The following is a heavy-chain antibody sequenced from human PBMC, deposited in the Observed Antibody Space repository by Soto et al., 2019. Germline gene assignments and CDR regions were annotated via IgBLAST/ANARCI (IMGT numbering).Heavy chain of an antibody. Sequence: KTSETLSLTCAVSGGSIGTSAYYWGWIRQAPGKGLEWIGSINHSGNTYLSPSLKDRVTMSVDTSKNSFPLKLRSATAADTGLYYCSRRAPEGFDPWGQGTLVTVSS. CDR3: SRRAPEGFDP. V-gene: IGHV4-39*01. CDR1: GGSIGTSAYY. J-gene: IGHJ5*02. CDR2: INHSGNT.